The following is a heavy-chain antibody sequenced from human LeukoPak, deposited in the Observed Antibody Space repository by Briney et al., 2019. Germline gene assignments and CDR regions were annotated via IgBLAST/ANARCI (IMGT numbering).Heavy chain of an antibody. D-gene: IGHD3-22*01. CDR1: GGSISSSSYY. CDR3: ARQQYDSSGYYYVY. Sequence: PSETLSLTCTVSGGSISSSSYYWGWIRQPPGKGLEWIGSIYYSGSTYYNPSLKSRVTISVDTSKNQFSLKLSSVTAADTAVYYCARQQYDSSGYYYVYWGQGILVTVSS. V-gene: IGHV4-39*01. CDR2: IYYSGST. J-gene: IGHJ4*02.